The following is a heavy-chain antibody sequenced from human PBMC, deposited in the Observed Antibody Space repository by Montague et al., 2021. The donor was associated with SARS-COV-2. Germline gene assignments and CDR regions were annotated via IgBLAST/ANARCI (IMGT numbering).Heavy chain of an antibody. CDR3: ASSYYYGSGTYVYNYYMDV. V-gene: IGHV4-34*01. J-gene: IGHJ6*03. D-gene: IGHD3-10*01. Sequence: SETLSLTCAVYGGSFSGYYWSWIRQPPGKGLEWIGEINDSGSTYXXPSLKSRVTISVDTSKNQFSLRLSSVTAADTAVYYCASSYYYGSGTYVYNYYMDVWGKGTTVTVSS. CDR2: INDSGST. CDR1: GGSFSGYY.